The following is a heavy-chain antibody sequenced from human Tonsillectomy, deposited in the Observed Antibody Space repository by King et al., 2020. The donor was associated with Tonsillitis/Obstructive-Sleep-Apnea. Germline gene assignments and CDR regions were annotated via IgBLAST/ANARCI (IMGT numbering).Heavy chain of an antibody. V-gene: IGHV5-51*01. D-gene: IGHD3-16*01. CDR3: ARQGLWGNSTWHDAFGF. Sequence: VQLVESGAEVRKPGKSLKISCKGSGYSFSNYWIAWVRQMPGKGLEWMGIIYPGDSDTRYGPSFQGQATISDDKSIDTAYLQWSSLKASDTAMYYCARQGLWGNSTWHDAFGFWGQGKMVAVSS. CDR2: IYPGDSDT. J-gene: IGHJ3*01. CDR1: GYSFSNYW.